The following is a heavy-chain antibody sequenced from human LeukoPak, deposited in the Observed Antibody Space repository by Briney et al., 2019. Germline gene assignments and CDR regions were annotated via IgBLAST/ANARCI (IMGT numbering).Heavy chain of an antibody. CDR1: GYTFTSYY. CDR2: IIPIFGTA. J-gene: IGHJ4*02. Sequence: SVKVSCTASGYTFTSYYMHWVRQAPGQGLEWMGGIIPIFGTANYAQKFQGRVTITADESTSTAYMELSSLRSEDTAVYYCARMYYYDSSGYRGWGQGTLVTVPS. D-gene: IGHD3-22*01. V-gene: IGHV1-69*13. CDR3: ARMYYYDSSGYRG.